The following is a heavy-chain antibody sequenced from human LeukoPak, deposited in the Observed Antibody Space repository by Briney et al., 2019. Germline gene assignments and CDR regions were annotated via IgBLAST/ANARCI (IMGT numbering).Heavy chain of an antibody. Sequence: SETLSLTCAVYGGSFSGYYWSWIRQPPGKGLEWIGEINHSGSTNYNPSLKSRVTISVDTSKNQFSLKLSSVTAADTAVYYCARSRSLRYFDWLMSPHLDYWGQGTLVTVSS. J-gene: IGHJ4*02. CDR1: GGSFSGYY. D-gene: IGHD3-9*01. CDR3: ARSRSLRYFDWLMSPHLDY. V-gene: IGHV4-34*01. CDR2: INHSGST.